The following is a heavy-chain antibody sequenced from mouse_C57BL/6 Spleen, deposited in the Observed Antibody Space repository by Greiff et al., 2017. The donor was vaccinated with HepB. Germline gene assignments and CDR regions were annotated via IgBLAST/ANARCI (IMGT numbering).Heavy chain of an antibody. Sequence: DVQLQESGPGLVKPSQSLSLTCSVTGYSITSGYYWNWIRQFPGNKLEWMGYISYDGSNNYNPSLKNRVSITRDTSKNQFFLKLNYVTTEDTATYYCARDDYDVAWFAYWGQGTLVTVSA. CDR3: ARDDYDVAWFAY. CDR1: GYSITSGYY. CDR2: ISYDGSN. J-gene: IGHJ3*01. V-gene: IGHV3-6*01. D-gene: IGHD2-4*01.